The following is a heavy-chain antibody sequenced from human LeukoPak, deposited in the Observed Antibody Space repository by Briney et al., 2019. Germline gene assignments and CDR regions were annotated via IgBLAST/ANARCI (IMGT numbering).Heavy chain of an antibody. D-gene: IGHD3-22*01. Sequence: PGRSLRLSCAASGFTFSSYGMHWVRQAPGKGLEWVAVISYDGSNKYYADSVKGRFTISRDNSKNTLYLQMNSLRAEDTAVYYCAKEEGLTTDAFDIWGQGTMVTVSS. CDR3: AKEEGLTTDAFDI. CDR2: ISYDGSNK. CDR1: GFTFSSYG. J-gene: IGHJ3*02. V-gene: IGHV3-30*18.